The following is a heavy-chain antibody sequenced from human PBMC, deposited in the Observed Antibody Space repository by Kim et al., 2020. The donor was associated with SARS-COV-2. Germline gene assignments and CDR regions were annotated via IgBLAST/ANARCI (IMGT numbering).Heavy chain of an antibody. D-gene: IGHD3-3*01. CDR3: AKHRFDDFWCGYSYGMDV. CDR2: ISGDGGST. V-gene: IGHV3-43*02. CDR1: GFTFDDYA. J-gene: IGHJ6*01. Sequence: GGSLRLSCTASGFTFDDYAMHWVRQAPGKGLEWVSLISGDGGSTYYADSVKGRFTISRDNSKHFLYLQMNCLRTEDTPLYYCAKHRFDDFWCGYSYGMDV.